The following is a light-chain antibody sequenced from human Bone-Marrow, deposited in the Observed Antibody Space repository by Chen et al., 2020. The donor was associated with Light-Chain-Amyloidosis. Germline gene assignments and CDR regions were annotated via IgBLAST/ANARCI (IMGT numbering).Light chain of an antibody. CDR1: DLPKKY. Sequence: SYELTQPPSVSVSPGQKARITCSGDDLPKKYAYWYQKKPGQAPVLVIHRDNERPSGISERFSGSSSGTTATLTISGVQAEDEADYHCQSADSSGTYEVIFGGGTKLTVL. V-gene: IGLV3-25*03. J-gene: IGLJ2*01. CDR2: RDN. CDR3: QSADSSGTYEVI.